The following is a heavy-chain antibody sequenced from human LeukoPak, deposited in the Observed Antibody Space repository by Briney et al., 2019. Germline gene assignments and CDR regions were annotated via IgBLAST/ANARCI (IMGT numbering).Heavy chain of an antibody. CDR2: IKQDGSEK. CDR3: ARGAKNVRFLEWLSAEYFDY. D-gene: IGHD3-3*01. Sequence: GGSLRLSCAASGFTFSTYWMNWVRQAPGKGLEWVANIKQDGSEKYYVNSVKGRFTISRDNARNSLYLQMNSLRAEDTAVYYCARGAKNVRFLEWLSAEYFDYWGQGSLVTVSS. CDR1: GFTFSTYW. J-gene: IGHJ4*02. V-gene: IGHV3-7*01.